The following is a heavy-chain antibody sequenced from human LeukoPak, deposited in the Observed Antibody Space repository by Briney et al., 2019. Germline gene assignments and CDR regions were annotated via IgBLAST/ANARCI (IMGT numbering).Heavy chain of an antibody. CDR2: ISAYNGNT. V-gene: IGHV1-18*01. J-gene: IGHJ4*02. Sequence: GASVKVSCKATGYTFTSYGISWVRQAPGQGLEWMGWISAYNGNTNYAQKLQGRVTMTTDTSTSTAYMELRSLRSDDTAVYYCARGYCTNGVCYKWPYYFDYWGQGTLVTVSS. D-gene: IGHD2-8*01. CDR1: GYTFTSYG. CDR3: ARGYCTNGVCYKWPYYFDY.